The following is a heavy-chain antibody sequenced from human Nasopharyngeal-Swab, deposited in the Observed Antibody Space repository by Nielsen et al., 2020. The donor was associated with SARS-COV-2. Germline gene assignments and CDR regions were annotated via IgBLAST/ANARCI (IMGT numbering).Heavy chain of an antibody. D-gene: IGHD6-13*01. CDR1: GFTFSSYS. J-gene: IGHJ4*02. CDR2: ISSSSSYI. CDR3: TKEGIAAAAGDFDY. Sequence: GESLKISCAASGFTFSSYSMNWVRQAPGKGLEWVSSISSSSSYIYYADSVKGRFTISRDNAKNSLYLQMNSLRAEDTAVYYCTKEGIAAAAGDFDYWGQGTLVTVSS. V-gene: IGHV3-21*01.